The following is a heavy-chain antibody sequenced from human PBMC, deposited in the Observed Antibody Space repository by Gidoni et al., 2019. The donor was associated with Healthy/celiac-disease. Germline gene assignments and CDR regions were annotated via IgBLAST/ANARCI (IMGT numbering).Heavy chain of an antibody. J-gene: IGHJ4*02. D-gene: IGHD3-9*01. CDR1: GFTFSSYG. CDR3: AKDRGWLVDY. V-gene: IGHV3-30*18. CDR2: ISYDGSNK. Sequence: QVQLVESGGGVVQPGRSLRLSCAASGFTFSSYGMHWVRQAPGKGLEWVAVISYDGSNKYYADSVKGRFTISRDNSKNTLYLQMNFLRAEDTAVYYCAKDRGWLVDYWGQGTLVTVSS.